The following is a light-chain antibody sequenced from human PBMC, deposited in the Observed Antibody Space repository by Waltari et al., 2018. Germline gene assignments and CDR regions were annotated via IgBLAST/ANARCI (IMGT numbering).Light chain of an antibody. CDR1: QSVTSIY. V-gene: IGKV3-20*01. J-gene: IGKJ1*01. CDR2: GVS. CDR3: QQYGTSPWT. Sequence: EIVLTQSPGALSLSPGERATLSCRASQSVTSIYLAWYQQKPGQAPRLLIYGVSSRATGIPDRFSGSGSGTDFTLTISRLEPEEFAVYYCQQYGTSPWTFGQGTKVEIK.